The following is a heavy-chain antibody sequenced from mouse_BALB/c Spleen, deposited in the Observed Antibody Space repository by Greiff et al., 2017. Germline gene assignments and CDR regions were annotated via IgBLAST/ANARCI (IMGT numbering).Heavy chain of an antibody. CDR1: GFTFSSYG. Sequence: EVKLMESGGDLVKPGGSLKLSCAASGFTFSSYGMSWVRQTPDKRLEWVATISSGGSYTYYPDSVKGRFTISRDNAKNTLYLQMSSLKSEDTAMYYCARQRDYEFAYWGQGTLVTVSA. D-gene: IGHD2-4*01. V-gene: IGHV5-6*01. CDR3: ARQRDYEFAY. CDR2: ISSGGSYT. J-gene: IGHJ3*01.